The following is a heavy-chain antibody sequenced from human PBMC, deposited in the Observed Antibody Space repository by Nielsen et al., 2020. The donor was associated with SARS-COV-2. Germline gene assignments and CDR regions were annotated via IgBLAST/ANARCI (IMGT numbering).Heavy chain of an antibody. CDR1: GYTFTSDD. Sequence: ASVKVSCKASGYTFTSDDISWVRQAPGQGLEWMGWISGYNGDTNYAQKFQGRVTMTTDTSTSTAYMELRSLRSDDTAVYYCARHDYGGNSPIDSWGQGTLLTVSS. CDR3: ARHDYGGNSPIDS. CDR2: ISGYNGDT. D-gene: IGHD4-23*01. V-gene: IGHV1-18*04. J-gene: IGHJ4*02.